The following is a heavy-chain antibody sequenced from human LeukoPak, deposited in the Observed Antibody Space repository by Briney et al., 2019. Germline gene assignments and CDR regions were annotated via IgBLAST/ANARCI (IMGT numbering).Heavy chain of an antibody. J-gene: IGHJ4*02. CDR2: IYYTGST. D-gene: IGHD6-6*01. CDR3: ARHRAYSSSSPFDY. V-gene: IGHV4-59*08. CDR1: GGSISSLY. Sequence: SETLTLTCSVSGGSISSLYWSWIRQPPGKGLEWIGYIYYTGSTNYNPSLKSRVTMFVDMSKNQFSLRLSSVTAADAAVYYCARHRAYSSSSPFDYWGQGTLVTVSS.